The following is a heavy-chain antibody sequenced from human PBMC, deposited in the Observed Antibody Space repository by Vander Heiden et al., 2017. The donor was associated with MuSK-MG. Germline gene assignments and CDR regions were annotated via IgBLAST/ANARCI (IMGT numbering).Heavy chain of an antibody. V-gene: IGHV4-34*01. J-gene: IGHJ6*03. Sequence: QVQLQQWGAGLLTPSETLSLTCAVYGGSFSGYYWSWIRQPPGKGLEWIGEIHHSGSTNYNPSLKSRVTISVDTSKNQFSLKLSSVTAADTAVYYCARGKYYDFWSGYYREGYYYYYMDVWGKGTTVTVSS. CDR1: GGSFSGYY. CDR3: ARGKYYDFWSGYYREGYYYYYMDV. D-gene: IGHD3-3*01. CDR2: IHHSGST.